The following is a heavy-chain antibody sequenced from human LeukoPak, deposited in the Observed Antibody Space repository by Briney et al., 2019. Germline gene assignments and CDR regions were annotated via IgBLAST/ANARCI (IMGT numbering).Heavy chain of an antibody. D-gene: IGHD6-13*01. V-gene: IGHV1-46*01. Sequence: ASVRVSCKASGYTFTTYYMHWVRQAPGQGLEWMGIMNPSGGGTSYAQKFQGRVTMTTDTSTSTVYMELSSLRSDDTALYYCARGLQTGGSSWSTDAFDIWGQGTMVTVSS. J-gene: IGHJ3*02. CDR3: ARGLQTGGSSWSTDAFDI. CDR1: GYTFTTYY. CDR2: MNPSGGGT.